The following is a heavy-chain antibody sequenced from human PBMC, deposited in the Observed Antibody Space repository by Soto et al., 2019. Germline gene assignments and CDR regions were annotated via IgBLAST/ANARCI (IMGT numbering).Heavy chain of an antibody. D-gene: IGHD3-10*01. V-gene: IGHV3-33*01. CDR2: IWYDGSNK. CDR3: AREEGSGAGYFDY. J-gene: IGHJ4*02. Sequence: QVQLVESGGGVVQPGRSLRLSCAASGFTFSSYAMHWVRQAPGKGLEWVAVIWYDGSNKYYADSVKGRFTISRDNSKNTLYLQMNSLRAEDTAVYYCAREEGSGAGYFDYWGQGTLVTVSS. CDR1: GFTFSSYA.